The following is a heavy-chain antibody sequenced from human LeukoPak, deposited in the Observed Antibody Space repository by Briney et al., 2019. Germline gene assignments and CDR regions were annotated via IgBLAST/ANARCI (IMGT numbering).Heavy chain of an antibody. V-gene: IGHV4-61*02. CDR3: ARVLRYSSSWYYYYYMDV. D-gene: IGHD6-13*01. J-gene: IGHJ6*03. CDR2: IYTSGST. CDR1: GGSISSGSYY. Sequence: SQTLSLTCTVSGGSISSGSYYWSWIRQPAGKGLEWIGRIYTSGSTNYNPSLKSRVTISVDTSKNQSSLKLSSVTAADTAVYYCARVLRYSSSWYYYYYMDVWGKGTTVTVSS.